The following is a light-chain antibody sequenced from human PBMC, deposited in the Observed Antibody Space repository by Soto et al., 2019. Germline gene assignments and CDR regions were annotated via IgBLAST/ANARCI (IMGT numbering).Light chain of an antibody. V-gene: IGKV3-20*01. Sequence: EIVLTQPPGTLSLSPGERATLSCRASQRVSNNYLAWYQQKPGQAPRLLIYGASNKATGVPDRFSGSGSGTYFTLTISIQEPEDVAVYYCQQYGSSGTFGQGTKVDIK. CDR1: QRVSNNY. J-gene: IGKJ1*01. CDR3: QQYGSSGT. CDR2: GAS.